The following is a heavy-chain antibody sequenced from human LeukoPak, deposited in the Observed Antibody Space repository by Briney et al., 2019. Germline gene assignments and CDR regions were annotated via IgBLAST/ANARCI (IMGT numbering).Heavy chain of an antibody. J-gene: IGHJ4*02. CDR2: MNPKTGET. CDR3: ARERYYGSGRTFDY. Sequence: GASVKVSCKASGYTFTDFYMHWVRQAPGQGLEWLGWMNPKTGETRYGQNFQGRVTMTRDTSITTAYMELSSLRSDDTAVYYCARERYYGSGRTFDYWGQGTLVTVSS. CDR1: GYTFTDFY. V-gene: IGHV1-2*02. D-gene: IGHD3-10*01.